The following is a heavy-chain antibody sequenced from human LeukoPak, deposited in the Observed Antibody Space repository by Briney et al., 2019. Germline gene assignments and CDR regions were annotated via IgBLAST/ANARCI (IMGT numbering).Heavy chain of an antibody. J-gene: IGHJ6*02. V-gene: IGHV3-11*01. D-gene: IGHD3-22*01. CDR2: IGASGSTR. CDR1: GFTFRKHY. CDR3: AKDLREWYYDPNGNYFSYGMDV. Sequence: GGSLRLSCAASGFTFRKHYMSWLRQAPGRGPEWVAYIGASGSTRYYRDSVNGRFTISRDNAKNSLHLQMNSLRAEDTAVYYCAKDLREWYYDPNGNYFSYGMDVRGQGTTVVVSS.